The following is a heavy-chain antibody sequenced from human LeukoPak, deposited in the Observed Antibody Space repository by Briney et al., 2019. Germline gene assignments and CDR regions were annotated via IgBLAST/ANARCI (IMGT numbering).Heavy chain of an antibody. CDR3: ARASYSSSWYGPTTHPEFDY. CDR2: IWYDGSNK. V-gene: IGHV3-33*01. CDR1: GFTFSSYG. D-gene: IGHD6-13*01. Sequence: GGSLRLSCAASGFTFSSYGMHWVRQAPGKGLEWVAVIWYDGSNKYYADSVKGRFTISRDNSKNTLYLQMNSLRAEDTAVYYCARASYSSSWYGPTTHPEFDYWGQGTLVTVSS. J-gene: IGHJ4*02.